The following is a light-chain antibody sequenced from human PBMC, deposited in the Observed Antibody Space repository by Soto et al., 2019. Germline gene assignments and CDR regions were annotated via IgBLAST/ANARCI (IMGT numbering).Light chain of an antibody. V-gene: IGLV2-8*01. CDR2: GVT. CDR3: YSYAGRNIWV. CDR1: TSDVGGYSF. J-gene: IGLJ3*02. Sequence: QSALTQPASVSGSPGQSITISCTGTTSDVGGYSFVSWYQQHPGKAPKLMIFGVTERPSGVPDRFSGSKSGNTASLTVSGLQADDEAVYYCYSYAGRNIWVFGGGTKLTVL.